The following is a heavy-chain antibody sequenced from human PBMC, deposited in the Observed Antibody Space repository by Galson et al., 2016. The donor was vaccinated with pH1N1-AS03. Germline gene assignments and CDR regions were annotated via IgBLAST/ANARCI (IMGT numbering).Heavy chain of an antibody. CDR3: ARDRYYDGSGRKFFESEY. CDR2: IHPIFGTV. J-gene: IGHJ4*02. D-gene: IGHD3-22*01. V-gene: IGHV1-69*13. Sequence: SVKVSCKASGGTFSNFAISWMRQAPGQGLEWMGGIHPIFGTVTYAQKFQGRLTVTADDSTSAAYMELSSLTSEDTAIYYCARDRYYDGSGRKFFESEYWGQGTLVIVSP. CDR1: GGTFSNFA.